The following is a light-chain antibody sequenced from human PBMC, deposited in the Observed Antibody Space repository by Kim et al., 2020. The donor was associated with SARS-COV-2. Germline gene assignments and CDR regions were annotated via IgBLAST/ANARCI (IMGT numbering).Light chain of an antibody. CDR3: QVWDSSSDHVV. V-gene: IGLV3-21*04. CDR2: YDS. CDR1: NIGSKS. J-gene: IGLJ2*01. Sequence: APGKQARNTCGENNIGSKSVHWYQQKPGQAPVLVIFYDSDRPSGIPERFSGSNSGNTATLTISRVEAGDEADYYCQVWDSSSDHVVFGGGTQLTVL.